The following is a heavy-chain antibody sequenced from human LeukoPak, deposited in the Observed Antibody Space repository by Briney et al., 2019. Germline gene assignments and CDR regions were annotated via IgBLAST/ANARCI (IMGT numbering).Heavy chain of an antibody. Sequence: SETLSLTCTFSVGSISSYYWSWIRQPAGKELEWIGRIYTSESTNYNPSLKSRVTMSVDTSKNQFSLKLSSVTAADTAVYYCAEGSGWYDYWGQGTLVTVSS. CDR3: AEGSGWYDY. D-gene: IGHD6-19*01. CDR2: IYTSEST. CDR1: VGSISSYY. J-gene: IGHJ4*02. V-gene: IGHV4-4*07.